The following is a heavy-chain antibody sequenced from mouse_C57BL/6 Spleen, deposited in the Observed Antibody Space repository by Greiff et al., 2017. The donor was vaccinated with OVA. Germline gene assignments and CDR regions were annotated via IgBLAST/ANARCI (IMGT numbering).Heavy chain of an antibody. D-gene: IGHD1-1*02. V-gene: IGHV1-76*01. CDR3: ARGWGIIYAMDY. J-gene: IGHJ4*01. Sequence: VQLQQSGAELVRPGASVKLSCKASGYTFTDYYINWVKQRPGQGLEWLARIYPGSGNSFYNEKFKGKAPLTAAKSSSTAYMQLSSLTSEDSAVYFCARGWGIIYAMDYWGQGTSVTVSS. CDR2: IYPGSGNS. CDR1: GYTFTDYY.